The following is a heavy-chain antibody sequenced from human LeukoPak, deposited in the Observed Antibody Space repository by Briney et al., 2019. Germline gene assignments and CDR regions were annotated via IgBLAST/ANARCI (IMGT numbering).Heavy chain of an antibody. CDR1: GGSISSYY. Sequence: SETLSLTCTVSGGSISSYYWSWIRQPPGKGLEWIGYIYYSGSTNYNPSLKSRVTISVDTSKNQFSLKLSSVTAADTAVYYCARHDPIAVAAYFGYWGQGTLVTVSS. CDR3: ARHDPIAVAAYFGY. CDR2: IYYSGST. D-gene: IGHD6-19*01. J-gene: IGHJ4*02. V-gene: IGHV4-59*08.